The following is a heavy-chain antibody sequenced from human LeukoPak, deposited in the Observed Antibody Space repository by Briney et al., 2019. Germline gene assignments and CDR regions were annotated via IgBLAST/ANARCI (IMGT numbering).Heavy chain of an antibody. D-gene: IGHD3-3*01. CDR3: ARGGTFGVDISDY. V-gene: IGHV3-21*01. CDR2: ISSSSRNT. CDR1: EFTFSTYS. J-gene: IGHJ4*02. Sequence: PGGSLRLSCAVSEFTFSTYSMTWVRQAPGKGLEWVSSISSSSRNTYYTDSVKGRFTISRDNAKNSLYLQMSSLRAEDTAVYYCARGGTFGVDISDYWGQGTLVTVSS.